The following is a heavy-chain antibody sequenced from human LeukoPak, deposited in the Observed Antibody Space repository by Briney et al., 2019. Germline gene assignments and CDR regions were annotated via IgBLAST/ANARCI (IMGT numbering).Heavy chain of an antibody. V-gene: IGHV4-59*01. D-gene: IGHD6-6*01. CDR1: GGSISSYY. J-gene: IGHJ2*01. CDR2: IYYSGST. CDR3: ARVFGIAARPYWYFDL. Sequence: SETLSLTCTVSGGSISSYYWSWIRQPPGKGLEWIGYIYYSGSTNYNPSLKSRVTISVDTSKNQFSLKLSSVTAADTAVYYCARVFGIAARPYWYFDLGGRGTLVTVSS.